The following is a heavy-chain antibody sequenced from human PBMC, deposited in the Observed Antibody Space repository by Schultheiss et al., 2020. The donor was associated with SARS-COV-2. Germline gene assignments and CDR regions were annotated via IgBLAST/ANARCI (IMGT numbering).Heavy chain of an antibody. Sequence: GGSLRLSCAASGFTFDDYAMHWVRQAPGKGLEWVSSISSSSSYIYYADSVKGRFTISRDNAKNSLYLQMNSLRAEDTAVYYCARVLGPFDYWGQGTLVTVSS. V-gene: IGHV3-21*01. J-gene: IGHJ4*02. CDR2: ISSSSSYI. D-gene: IGHD1-26*01. CDR3: ARVLGPFDY. CDR1: GFTFDDYA.